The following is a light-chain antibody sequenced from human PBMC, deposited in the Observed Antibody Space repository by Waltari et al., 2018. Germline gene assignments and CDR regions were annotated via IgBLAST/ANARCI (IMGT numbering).Light chain of an antibody. CDR1: QTVGSSS. CDR2: RAS. Sequence: EIALTQSPGTASLSPGERVTLSCRARQTVGSSSLAWYQQKPGQAPRLVIYRASRRATGIPDRFSGSGSGTDFSLTISRLEPEDFAVYYCQQHGTLPATFGQGTKVEIK. J-gene: IGKJ1*01. CDR3: QQHGTLPAT. V-gene: IGKV3-20*01.